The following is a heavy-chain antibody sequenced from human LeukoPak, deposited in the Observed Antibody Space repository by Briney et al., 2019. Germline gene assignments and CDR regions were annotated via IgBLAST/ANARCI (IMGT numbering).Heavy chain of an antibody. D-gene: IGHD5-18*01. J-gene: IGHJ5*02. CDR1: GGSLSGYY. Sequence: KPSETLSLTCAVYGGSLSGYYWSWIRQPPGKGLEWIGEINHSGSTNYNPSLKSRVTISVDTSKNQFSLKLSSVTAADTAVYYCARRQGEDTAVNWFDPWGQGTLVTVSS. V-gene: IGHV4-34*01. CDR2: INHSGST. CDR3: ARRQGEDTAVNWFDP.